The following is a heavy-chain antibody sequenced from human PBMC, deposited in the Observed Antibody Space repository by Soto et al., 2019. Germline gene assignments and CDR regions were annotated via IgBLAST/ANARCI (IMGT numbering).Heavy chain of an antibody. J-gene: IGHJ4*02. CDR2: MNPATGNT. CDR1: GYTFTSFD. V-gene: IGHV1-8*01. Sequence: ASVKVSCKASGYTFTSFDINWVRQAPGQGLEWMGWMNPATGNTGYAQKFQGRVTMTRNTSINTAYMELSSLRSEDTAVYFCARGGDTSTWYDLDYRGQRALVTVSS. D-gene: IGHD6-13*01. CDR3: ARGGDTSTWYDLDY.